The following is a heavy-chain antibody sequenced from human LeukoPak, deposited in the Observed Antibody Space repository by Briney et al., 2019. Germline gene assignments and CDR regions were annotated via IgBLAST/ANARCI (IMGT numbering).Heavy chain of an antibody. J-gene: IGHJ4*02. V-gene: IGHV3-48*04. D-gene: IGHD4-11*01. CDR2: ISSSSSTI. CDR1: GFTFSSYS. CDR3: ASLSYSRAIDY. Sequence: PGGSLRLSCAASGFTFSSYSMNWVRQAPGKGLEWASYISSSSSTIYYADSVKGRFTISRDNAKNSLYLQMNSLRAEDTAVYYCASLSYSRAIDYWGQGTLVTVSS.